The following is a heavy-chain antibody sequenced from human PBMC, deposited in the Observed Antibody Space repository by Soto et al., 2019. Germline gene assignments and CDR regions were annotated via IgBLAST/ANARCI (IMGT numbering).Heavy chain of an antibody. Sequence: PGGSLRLSCAASGFTVSSIYMSWVRQAPGKGLEWVSAIFIDGSTRYADSVKGRFTISRDNSKNTLYLHMNSLRAEDTAVYYCAKEDWYSSGQGTLVTVSS. V-gene: IGHV3-66*01. D-gene: IGHD2-21*02. J-gene: IGHJ5*02. CDR1: GFTVSSIY. CDR2: IFIDGST. CDR3: AKEDWYS.